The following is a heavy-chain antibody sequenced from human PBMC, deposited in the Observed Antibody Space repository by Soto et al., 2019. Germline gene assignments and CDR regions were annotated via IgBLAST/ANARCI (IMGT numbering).Heavy chain of an antibody. CDR3: ARGECGDDDLDLDV. CDR1: GYTFTTHE. J-gene: IGHJ6*04. V-gene: IGHV1-8*01. D-gene: IGHD2-21*01. Sequence: QVHLVQSGGGVKKPGASVKVSCQAFGYTFTTHEINWVRQAPGQGLGWMGSMHPHRGDTDYAQKFQGRVTMTRNSSISTAYMELSGLKSEDTAVYYCARGECGDDDLDLDVWGTGTTVIVSS. CDR2: MHPHRGDT.